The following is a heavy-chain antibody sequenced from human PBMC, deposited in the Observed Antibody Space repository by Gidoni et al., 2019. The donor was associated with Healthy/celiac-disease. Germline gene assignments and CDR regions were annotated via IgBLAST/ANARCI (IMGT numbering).Heavy chain of an antibody. CDR2: ISGSGGST. CDR1: VFTFSSYA. CDR3: AKGPEGNYDILTGYYHYYYGMDV. V-gene: IGHV3-23*01. J-gene: IGHJ6*02. Sequence: EVQLLESGGGLVQPGGSLRLSCAASVFTFSSYAMSWFRQAPGKGLEWVSAISGSGGSTYYADSVKGRFTISRDNSKNTLYLQMNSLRAEDTAVYYCAKGPEGNYDILTGYYHYYYGMDVWGQGTTVTVSS. D-gene: IGHD3-9*01.